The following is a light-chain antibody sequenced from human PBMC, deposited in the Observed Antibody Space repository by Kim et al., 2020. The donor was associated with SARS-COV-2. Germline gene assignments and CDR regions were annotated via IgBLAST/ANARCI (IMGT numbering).Light chain of an antibody. CDR3: QQRSSWPLT. Sequence: SLCPGERSSLSCRASQSVSTYLAWYQQRSGQAPRVLIYDASNRATGIPARFSGSGSGTDFTLTISSLQPEDFAVYYCQQRSSWPLTFGGGTKVEI. CDR1: QSVSTY. J-gene: IGKJ4*01. CDR2: DAS. V-gene: IGKV3-11*01.